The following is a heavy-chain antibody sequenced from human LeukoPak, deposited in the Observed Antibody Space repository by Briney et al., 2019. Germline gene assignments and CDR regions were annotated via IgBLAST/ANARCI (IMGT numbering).Heavy chain of an antibody. CDR1: GFTFSSYW. V-gene: IGHV3-7*01. Sequence: PGGSLRLSCAASGFTFSSYWMSWVRQAPGKGLEWVANIKQDGSEKYYVDSVKGRFTISRDNAKNSLYLQMNSLRAEDTAVYYCARLAPRREKYYYYYYMDVWGKGTTVTISS. J-gene: IGHJ6*03. CDR3: ARLAPRREKYYYYYYMDV. CDR2: IKQDGSEK. D-gene: IGHD3-3*02.